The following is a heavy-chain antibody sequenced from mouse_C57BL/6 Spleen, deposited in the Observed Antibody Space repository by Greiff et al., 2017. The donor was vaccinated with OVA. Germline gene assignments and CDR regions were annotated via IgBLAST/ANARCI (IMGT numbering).Heavy chain of an antibody. J-gene: IGHJ1*03. D-gene: IGHD1-1*01. CDR2: IDPETGGT. CDR1: GYTFTDYE. V-gene: IGHV1-15*01. Sequence: QVQLQQSGAELVRPGASVTLSCKASGYTFTDYEMHWVKQTPVHGLEWIGAIDPETGGTAYNQKFKGKAILTADKSSSTAYMELRRLTSEDSAVYYCTREVTTVVATRWYFDVWGTGTTVTVSS. CDR3: TREVTTVVATRWYFDV.